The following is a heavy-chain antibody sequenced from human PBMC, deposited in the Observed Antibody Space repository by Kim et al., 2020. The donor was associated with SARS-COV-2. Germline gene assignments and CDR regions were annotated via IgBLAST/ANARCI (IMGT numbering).Heavy chain of an antibody. D-gene: IGHD3-16*01. CDR1: GYTFTGQS. CDR2: INPNSGVA. V-gene: IGHV1-2*02. Sequence: ASVKVSCKASGYTFTGQSLHWVRQAPGQGPQWLGWINPNSGVATYAQKFQGRLTMTRDTSLSTAYLDLKRLTSDDTALYYCTRALGGDLDEFWGQGTLVTVSS. J-gene: IGHJ4*02. CDR3: TRALGGDLDEF.